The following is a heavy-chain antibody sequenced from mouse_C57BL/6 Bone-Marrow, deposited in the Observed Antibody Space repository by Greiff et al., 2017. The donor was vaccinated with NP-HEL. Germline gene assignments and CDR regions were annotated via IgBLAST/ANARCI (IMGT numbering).Heavy chain of an antibody. Sequence: VQLQQSGAELARPGASVKLSCKASGYTFTSYGISWVKQRPGQGLEWIGEIYPRSGNTYYNEKFKGKATLTSDKSSSTGYMELRSLTSEDSAVYFCASLYYDYSFAYWGQGTLVTVSA. CDR3: ASLYYDYSFAY. J-gene: IGHJ3*01. CDR1: GYTFTSYG. D-gene: IGHD2-4*01. V-gene: IGHV1-81*01. CDR2: IYPRSGNT.